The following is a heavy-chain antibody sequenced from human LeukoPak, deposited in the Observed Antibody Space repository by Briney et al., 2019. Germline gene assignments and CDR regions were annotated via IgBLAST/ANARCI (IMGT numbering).Heavy chain of an antibody. Sequence: ASVKVSCKASGGTFSSYAISWVRQAPGQGLEWMGWINPNSGGTNYAQKFQGRVTMTRDTSISTAYMELSRLRSDDTAVYYCARVGYSGSYAYWGQGTLVTVSS. CDR1: GGTFSSYA. D-gene: IGHD1-26*01. CDR2: INPNSGGT. CDR3: ARVGYSGSYAY. J-gene: IGHJ4*02. V-gene: IGHV1-2*02.